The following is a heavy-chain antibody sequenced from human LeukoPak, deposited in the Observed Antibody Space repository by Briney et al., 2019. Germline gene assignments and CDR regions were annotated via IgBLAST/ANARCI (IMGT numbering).Heavy chain of an antibody. J-gene: IGHJ6*02. CDR3: ARGYYDSSGYYVGYYYYGMDV. D-gene: IGHD3-22*01. V-gene: IGHV3-64*01. Sequence: GGSLRLSCAASGFTFSSYAMHWVRQAPRKGLEYVSAISSNGGSTYYANSVKGRFTISRDNSKNTLYLQMGSLRAEDMAVYYCARGYYDSSGYYVGYYYYGMDVWGQGTTVTVSS. CDR2: ISSNGGST. CDR1: GFTFSSYA.